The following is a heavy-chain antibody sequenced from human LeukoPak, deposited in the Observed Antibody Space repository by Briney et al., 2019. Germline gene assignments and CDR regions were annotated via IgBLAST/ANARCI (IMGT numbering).Heavy chain of an antibody. J-gene: IGHJ4*02. V-gene: IGHV3-30*18. D-gene: IGHD1-26*01. CDR2: ISYDGSNK. CDR1: GFTFSSYG. CDR3: AKDEIRGMF. Sequence: PGGSLRLSCAASGFTFSSYGMHWDRQAPGKGLEWVAVISYDGSNKYYADSVKGRFTISRDNSKNTLYLQMNSLRAEDTAVYYCAKDEIRGMFWGQGTLVTVSS.